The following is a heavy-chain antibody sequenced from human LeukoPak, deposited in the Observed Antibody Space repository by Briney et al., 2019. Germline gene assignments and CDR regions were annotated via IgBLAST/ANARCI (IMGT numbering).Heavy chain of an antibody. CDR2: ISPDSDGT. J-gene: IGHJ4*02. Sequence: ASVKVSCKAPGGTFSNYAISWVRQAPGQGLEWMGWISPDSDGTNSAQKFQDRVTMTRDTSITTAYMELSRLGSDDTAVYYCARDRRAALTGYPQYYFDYWGQGTLVTVSS. CDR1: GGTFSNYA. D-gene: IGHD3-9*01. CDR3: ARDRRAALTGYPQYYFDY. V-gene: IGHV1-2*02.